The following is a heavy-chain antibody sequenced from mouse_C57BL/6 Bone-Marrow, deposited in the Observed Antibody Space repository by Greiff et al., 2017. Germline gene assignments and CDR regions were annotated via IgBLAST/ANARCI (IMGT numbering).Heavy chain of an antibody. Sequence: EVQLQESGPGMVKPSQSLSLTCTVTGYSITSGYDWHWIRHFPGNKLEWMGYISYSGSTNYNPSLKSRISITHDTSKNHFFLKLNSVTTEDTATYHCASSHYYGSSSFAYWGQGTLVTVSA. CDR2: ISYSGST. V-gene: IGHV3-1*01. CDR1: GYSITSGYD. D-gene: IGHD1-1*01. CDR3: ASSHYYGSSSFAY. J-gene: IGHJ3*01.